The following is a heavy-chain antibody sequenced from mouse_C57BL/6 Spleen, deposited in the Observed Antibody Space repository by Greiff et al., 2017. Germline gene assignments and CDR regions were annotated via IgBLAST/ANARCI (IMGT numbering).Heavy chain of an antibody. D-gene: IGHD1-1*01. CDR1: GYTFTSYG. V-gene: IGHV1-81*01. J-gene: IGHJ3*01. CDR2: IYPRSGNT. Sequence: VKLQESGAELARPGASVKLSCKASGYTFTSYGISWVKQRTGQGLEWIGEIYPRSGNTYYNEKFKGKATLTADKSSSTAYMELRGLTSEDSAVYFCASGDYGSSLPFAYWGQGTLVTVSA. CDR3: ASGDYGSSLPFAY.